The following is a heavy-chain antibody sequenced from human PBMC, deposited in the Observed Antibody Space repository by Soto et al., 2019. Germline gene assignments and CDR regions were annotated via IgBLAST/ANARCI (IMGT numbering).Heavy chain of an antibody. V-gene: IGHV3-30*03. CDR3: ARDYFLGEVKFDY. Sequence: VGSLRLSCAASGFTFSSYGMHWVRQAPGMGLEWVAVISYDGSNKYYADSVKGRFTISRDNSKNTLYLQMNSLRAEDTAVYYCARDYFLGEVKFDYWGQGTLVTVSS. CDR1: GFTFSSYG. CDR2: ISYDGSNK. D-gene: IGHD3-9*01. J-gene: IGHJ4*02.